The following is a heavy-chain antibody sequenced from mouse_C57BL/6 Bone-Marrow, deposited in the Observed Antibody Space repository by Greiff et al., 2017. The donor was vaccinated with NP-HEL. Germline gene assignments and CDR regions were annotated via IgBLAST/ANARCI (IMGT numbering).Heavy chain of an antibody. CDR2: IHPSDSAT. V-gene: IGHV1-74*01. Sequence: QVQLQQPGAELVKPGASVKVSCKASGYTFTSYWMHWVKQRPGQGLEWIGRIHPSDSATNYNQKFKGKATLTVDKSSSTAYMQLSSLTSEDSAVYYCAISPFYYYESDYFDYWGQGTTLTVPS. CDR1: GYTFTSYW. D-gene: IGHD1-1*01. J-gene: IGHJ2*01. CDR3: AISPFYYYESDYFDY.